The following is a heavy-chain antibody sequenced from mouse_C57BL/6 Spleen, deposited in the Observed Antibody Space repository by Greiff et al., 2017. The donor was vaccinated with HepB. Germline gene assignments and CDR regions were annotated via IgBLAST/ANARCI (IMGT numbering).Heavy chain of an antibody. CDR2: IRNKANGYTT. D-gene: IGHD2-3*01. V-gene: IGHV7-3*01. CDR3: ARYDDGYHRGFFAY. CDR1: GFTFTDYY. Sequence: EVQGVESGGGLVQPGGSLSLSCAASGFTFTDYYMSWVRQPPGKALEWLGFIRNKANGYTTEYSASVKGRFTISRDNSQSILYLQMNALRAEDSATYYCARYDDGYHRGFFAYWGQGTLVTVSA. J-gene: IGHJ3*01.